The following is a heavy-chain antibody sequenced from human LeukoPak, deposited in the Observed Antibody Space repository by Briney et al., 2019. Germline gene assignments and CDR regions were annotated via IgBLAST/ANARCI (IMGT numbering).Heavy chain of an antibody. CDR1: GFTFSNYA. D-gene: IGHD6-13*01. Sequence: GGSLRLSCAASGFTFSNYAMSWVRQAPGKGLEWVSAICGSGGSTYYADSVKRRFNISRDNSKNTLYLQMNSLRAEDTAVYYCAKDGVPSSSWYYYYYMDVWGKGTTVTISS. J-gene: IGHJ6*03. V-gene: IGHV3-23*01. CDR3: AKDGVPSSSWYYYYYMDV. CDR2: ICGSGGST.